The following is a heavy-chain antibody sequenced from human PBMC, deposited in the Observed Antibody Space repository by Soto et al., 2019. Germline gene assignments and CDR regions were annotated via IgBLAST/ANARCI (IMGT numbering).Heavy chain of an antibody. V-gene: IGHV2-5*02. J-gene: IGHJ4*02. CDR2: IYWDDDK. D-gene: IGHD3-10*01. Sequence: QITLKESGPTLVKPTQTHTLTCIFSGFSLSTSGMSVGWIRQPPGKALEWLALIYWDDDKRYSPSLKSRLTNIKDTSKNQVVLTMTNMDPVDTATYYCVHRRSGGSGTFFDYWGQGTLVTVSS. CDR3: VHRRSGGSGTFFDY. CDR1: GFSLSTSGMS.